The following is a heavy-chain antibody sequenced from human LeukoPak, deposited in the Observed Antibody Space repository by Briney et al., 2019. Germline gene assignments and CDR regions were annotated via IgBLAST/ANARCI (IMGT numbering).Heavy chain of an antibody. D-gene: IGHD3-10*01. V-gene: IGHV4-34*01. J-gene: IGHJ6*04. CDR1: GGSFSGYY. CDR3: AREGKRRPYYGSGTYGMDV. CDR2: INHSGST. Sequence: SETLSLTCAVYGGSFSGYYWSWIRQPPGKGLEWTGEINHSGSTNYNPSLKSRVTISVDTSKNRFSLKLSSVTAADTAVYYCAREGKRRPYYGSGTYGMDVWGKGTTVTVSS.